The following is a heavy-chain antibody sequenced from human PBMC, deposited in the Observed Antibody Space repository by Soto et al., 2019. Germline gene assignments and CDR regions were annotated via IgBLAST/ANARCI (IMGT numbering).Heavy chain of an antibody. Sequence: EVQLLESGGDLVQPGGSLRLSCAASGFSFSNYAMTWVRQAPGRGLEWVSRISASGSVTDYADSVKGRFTISRDNSKNTLYLQMNSLRAEDTAVYYCAKVKGPFDYWGQGTLVTVSS. CDR2: ISASGSVT. CDR1: GFSFSNYA. CDR3: AKVKGPFDY. J-gene: IGHJ4*02. V-gene: IGHV3-23*01.